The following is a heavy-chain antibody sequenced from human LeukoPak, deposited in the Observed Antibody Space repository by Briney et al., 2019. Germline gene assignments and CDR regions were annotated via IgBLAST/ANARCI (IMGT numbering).Heavy chain of an antibody. CDR3: ARVGGDITMVREVKEYYFDY. J-gene: IGHJ4*02. Sequence: SETLSLTCTVSGGSISSYYWSWLRQPPGKGLEWIGYIYYSGSTNYNPSLKSRVTISVDTSKNQFSLKLSSVTAADTAVYYCARVGGDITMVREVKEYYFDYWGQGTLVTVSS. V-gene: IGHV4-59*01. D-gene: IGHD3-10*01. CDR2: IYYSGST. CDR1: GGSISSYY.